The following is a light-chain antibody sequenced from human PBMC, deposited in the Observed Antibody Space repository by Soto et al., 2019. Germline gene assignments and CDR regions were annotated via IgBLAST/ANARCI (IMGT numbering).Light chain of an antibody. CDR2: EVS. Sequence: QSVLTQPPSASGSPGQSVTISCTGTSSDVGGYNYVSWYQHHPGKAPKLMIYEVSKRPSGVPDRFSGSKSGNTASLTVSGLQAEDEADYYCSSYAGFNNYVFGTGTKVTVL. CDR1: SSDVGGYNY. J-gene: IGLJ1*01. V-gene: IGLV2-8*01. CDR3: SSYAGFNNYV.